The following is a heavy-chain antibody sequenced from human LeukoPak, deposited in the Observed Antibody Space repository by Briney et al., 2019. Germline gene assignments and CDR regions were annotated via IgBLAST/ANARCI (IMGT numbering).Heavy chain of an antibody. V-gene: IGHV1-18*01. CDR3: ARGRGSSGWYVFRSSWRSNDKYYFDY. D-gene: IGHD6-19*01. J-gene: IGHJ4*02. CDR1: GYTFTSYG. CDR2: ISAYNANT. Sequence: ASVKVSCKASGYTFTSYGISWVRQAPGQGLEWMGWISAYNANTNYAQKLQGRVTMTTDTSTSTAYMEVRSLRSDDTAMYYCARGRGSSGWYVFRSSWRSNDKYYFDYWGQGTLVTVSS.